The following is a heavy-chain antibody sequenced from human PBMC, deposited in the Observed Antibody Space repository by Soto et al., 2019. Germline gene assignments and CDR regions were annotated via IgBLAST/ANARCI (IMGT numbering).Heavy chain of an antibody. CDR3: ARVGHYYYGMDV. V-gene: IGHV1-3*01. D-gene: IGHD3-3*01. CDR2: INAGNDNT. Sequence: GASVKVSCKASGYTFTTYVMHWVRQAPGQRLEWMGWINAGNDNTKYSEKFKGRVTITRDTSANTVYMELSSLSSEDTAVYYCARVGHYYYGMDVWGQGTTVTVSS. CDR1: GYTFTTYV. J-gene: IGHJ6*02.